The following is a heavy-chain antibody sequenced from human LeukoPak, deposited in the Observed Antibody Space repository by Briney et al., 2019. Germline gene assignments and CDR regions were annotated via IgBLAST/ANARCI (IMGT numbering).Heavy chain of an antibody. CDR2: IRYDGSNK. D-gene: IGHD3-22*01. Sequence: PGGSLRLSCAASGFTFSNYGMHWVRQAPGKGLEWVAFIRYDGSNKYYADSVKGRFTISRDNSKNTLYLQMNSLRAEDTAVYYCVRDLYRIVVVPHYFDYWGQGTLVTVSS. CDR3: VRDLYRIVVVPHYFDY. V-gene: IGHV3-30*02. J-gene: IGHJ4*02. CDR1: GFTFSNYG.